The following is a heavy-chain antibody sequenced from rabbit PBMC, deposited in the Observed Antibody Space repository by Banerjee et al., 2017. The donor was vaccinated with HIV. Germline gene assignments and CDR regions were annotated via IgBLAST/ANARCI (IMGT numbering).Heavy chain of an antibody. CDR1: GIDFSSYG. CDR2: IYLGDGTT. Sequence: QEQLVESGGGLVTPGGSLTLSCKASGIDFSSYGISWVRQAPGKGLEWIANIYLGDGTTYYANWAKGRFTISKTSSTTVFLQMTSLTASDTATYFCAGTDDYFLTLWGQGTLVTVS. V-gene: IGHV1S45*01. D-gene: IGHD2-1*01. J-gene: IGHJ3*01. CDR3: AGTDDYFLTL.